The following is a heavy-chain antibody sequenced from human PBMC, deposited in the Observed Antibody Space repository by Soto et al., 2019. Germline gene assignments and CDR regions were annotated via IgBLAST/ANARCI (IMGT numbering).Heavy chain of an antibody. J-gene: IGHJ6*02. CDR2: IDPSDSYT. CDR1: GYSFTSYW. D-gene: IGHD3-16*01. V-gene: IGHV5-10-1*01. Sequence: GESLKLSCKGSGYSFTSYWISWVRQMPGKGLEWMGRIDPSDSYTNYSPSFQGHVTISADKSISTAYLQWSSLKASDTAMYYCARHPAESITFGGPTRDYYYCMDGWGQGNRSIVSS. CDR3: ARHPAESITFGGPTRDYYYCMDG.